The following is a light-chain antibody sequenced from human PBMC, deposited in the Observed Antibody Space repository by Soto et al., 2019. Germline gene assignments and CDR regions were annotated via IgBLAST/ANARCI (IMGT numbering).Light chain of an antibody. CDR1: QTITSN. CDR3: QKRRNWPKV. Sequence: EIVMTQSPATLSVSPGERATLSCMASQTITSNLAWYRQKPGQAPTLLIYDASNWATGIPARFSGRGSGTDFTLTISSLEPEDFAVYYCQKRRNWPKVFGQGTRLEIK. V-gene: IGKV3-11*01. J-gene: IGKJ5*01. CDR2: DAS.